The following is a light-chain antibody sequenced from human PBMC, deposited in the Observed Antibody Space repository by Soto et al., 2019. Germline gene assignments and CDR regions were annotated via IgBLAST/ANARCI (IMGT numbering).Light chain of an antibody. Sequence: QSALTQPASVSGSPGQSITISCTGTSSDVGGYNYVSWYQQHPGKAPKLMIYDVSNRPSGVSNRFSGSKSGNTASLTISGLQAEDEADDFCSSYTGSSTYVLGTGTKLTVL. CDR2: DVS. CDR1: SSDVGGYNY. J-gene: IGLJ1*01. CDR3: SSYTGSSTYV. V-gene: IGLV2-14*01.